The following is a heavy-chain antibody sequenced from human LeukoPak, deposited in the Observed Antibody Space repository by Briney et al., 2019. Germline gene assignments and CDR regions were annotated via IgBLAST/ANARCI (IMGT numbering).Heavy chain of an antibody. CDR1: GGTFSSYA. Sequence: ASVKASCKASGGTFSSYAISWVRQAPGQGLEWMGGIIPIFGRANYAQKFQGRVTITADESTRTAYMELSSLRSEDTPVYYCARGDYYDSSGYPPHFGYWGQGTLMTVSS. CDR2: IIPIFGRA. J-gene: IGHJ4*02. V-gene: IGHV1-69*13. CDR3: ARGDYYDSSGYPPHFGY. D-gene: IGHD3-22*01.